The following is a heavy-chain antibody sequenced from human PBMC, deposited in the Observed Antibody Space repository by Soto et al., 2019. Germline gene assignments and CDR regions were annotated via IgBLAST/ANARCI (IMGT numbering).Heavy chain of an antibody. CDR3: ARDDHNPVAGFPFDY. D-gene: IGHD6-19*01. CDR1: GFTFSSYS. J-gene: IGHJ4*02. Sequence: EVQLVESGGGLVKPGGSLRLSCAASGFTFSSYSMNWVRQAPGKGLEWVSSISSSSSYVYYADSVKGRFTISRDNAKNSLYLQMNSLRAEDTAVYYCARDDHNPVAGFPFDYWGQGTLVTVSS. V-gene: IGHV3-21*01. CDR2: ISSSSSYV.